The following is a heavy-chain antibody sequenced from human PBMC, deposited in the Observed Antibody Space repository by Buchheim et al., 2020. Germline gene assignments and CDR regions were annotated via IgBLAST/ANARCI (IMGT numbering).Heavy chain of an antibody. CDR1: GFTFNTYW. CDR2: IKNDGSDK. Sequence: EVQLVESGGGLVQPGGSLRLSCVASGFTFNTYWMTWVRQAPGKGLEYVATIKNDGSDKYYVDSVKGRFTISRDNAKNSLYLQLNSLRGEDTAVYYCARFARIPDCWGQGTL. CDR3: ARFARIPDC. J-gene: IGHJ4*02. V-gene: IGHV3-7*01.